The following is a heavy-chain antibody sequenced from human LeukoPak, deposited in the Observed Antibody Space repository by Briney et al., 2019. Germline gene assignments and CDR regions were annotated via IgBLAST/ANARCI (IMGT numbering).Heavy chain of an antibody. CDR2: ISSDGSNK. D-gene: IGHD3-16*02. CDR1: GFTFSTYG. J-gene: IGHJ4*02. Sequence: GRSLRLSCAASGFTFSTYGMHWVRQAPGKGLEWVAVISSDGSNKYYADSVKGRFTISRDNSKNTLYLHMNSLRAEDTAVYYCAKDHTTMGLSGYWGQGTLVTVSS. CDR3: AKDHTTMGLSGY. V-gene: IGHV3-30*18.